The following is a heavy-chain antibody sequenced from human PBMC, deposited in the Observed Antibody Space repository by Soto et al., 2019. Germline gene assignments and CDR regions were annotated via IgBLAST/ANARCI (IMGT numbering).Heavy chain of an antibody. CDR1: GDSVSSNSAA. V-gene: IGHV6-1*01. J-gene: IGHJ5*02. CDR3: ACEGSSSWNNWFDP. D-gene: IGHD6-13*01. CDR2: TYYRSKWYN. Sequence: PAQTLSLTCAISGDSVSSNSAAWNWIRQSPSRGLEWLGRTYYRSKWYNDYAVSVKSRITINPDTSKNQFSLQLNSVTPEDTAVYYCACEGSSSWNNWFDPWGQGTLVTVSS.